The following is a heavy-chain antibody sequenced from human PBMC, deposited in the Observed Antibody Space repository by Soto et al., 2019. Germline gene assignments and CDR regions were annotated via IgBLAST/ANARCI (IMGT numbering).Heavy chain of an antibody. Sequence: GGSLRLSCAASGFNFGPYWMHWVRQAPGKGLVWVSHINSDGSTIVYADSVKGRFTISRDNAKNTLYLQMKSLRVEDTAVYYCARVRGYPNSFNIWGQGTMGTVSS. V-gene: IGHV3-74*01. CDR2: INSDGSTI. D-gene: IGHD3-10*01. J-gene: IGHJ3*02. CDR3: ARVRGYPNSFNI. CDR1: GFNFGPYW.